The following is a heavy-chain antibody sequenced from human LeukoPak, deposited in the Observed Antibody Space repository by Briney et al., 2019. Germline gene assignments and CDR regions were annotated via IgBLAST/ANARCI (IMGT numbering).Heavy chain of an antibody. D-gene: IGHD3-22*01. V-gene: IGHV3-9*01. CDR3: AKLEVGYYDSSGYLGGFDY. CDR1: GFTFDDYD. J-gene: IGHJ4*02. Sequence: GGSLRLSCAASGFTFDDYDMHWVRQAPGKGLEWVSGISWDSGSKDYAAAVEGRFIICRDNEKNSLYLQMNSLRAEDTALYYCAKLEVGYYDSSGYLGGFDYWGQGTLVTVSS. CDR2: ISWDSGSK.